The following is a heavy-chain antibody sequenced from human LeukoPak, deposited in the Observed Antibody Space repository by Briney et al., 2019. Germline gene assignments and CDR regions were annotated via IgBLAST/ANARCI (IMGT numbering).Heavy chain of an antibody. CDR1: GGSISSYY. J-gene: IGHJ5*02. Sequence: SETLSLTCTVSGGSISSYYWSWIRQPPGKGLEWIGYIYYSGSTNYNPSLKSRVTISVDTSKNQFSLELSSVTAADTAVYYCARDGGVVPAAGDWFDPWGQGTLVTVSS. V-gene: IGHV4-59*01. D-gene: IGHD2-2*01. CDR2: IYYSGST. CDR3: ARDGGVVPAAGDWFDP.